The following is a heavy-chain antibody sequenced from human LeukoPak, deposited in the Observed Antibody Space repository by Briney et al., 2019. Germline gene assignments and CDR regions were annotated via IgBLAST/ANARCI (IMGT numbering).Heavy chain of an antibody. CDR1: GFTFGSYS. CDR2: ISSSSYI. V-gene: IGHV3-21*01. J-gene: IGHJ5*02. D-gene: IGHD3-22*01. CDR3: ARGTYYYDSSGYSP. Sequence: GGSLRLSCAASGFTFGSYSMDWVRQAPGKGLEWVSSISSSSYIYYADSVKGRFTISRDNAKNSLYLQMNSLRAEDTAVYYCARGTYYYDSSGYSPWGQGTLVTVSS.